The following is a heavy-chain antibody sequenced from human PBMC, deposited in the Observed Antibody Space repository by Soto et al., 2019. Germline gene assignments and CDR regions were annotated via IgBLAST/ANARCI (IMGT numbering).Heavy chain of an antibody. CDR3: ARGGKGLLQPNWFDP. J-gene: IGHJ5*02. CDR2: ISYDGSNK. Sequence: LRLSCEASGFTFSSYAMHWVRQAPGKGLEWVAVISYDGSNKYYADFVKGRLSISRDNSKNTLYLQMNSLRAEDTAVYYCARGGKGLLQPNWFDPWGQGTLVTVSS. CDR1: GFTFSSYA. V-gene: IGHV3-30*04. D-gene: IGHD3-22*01.